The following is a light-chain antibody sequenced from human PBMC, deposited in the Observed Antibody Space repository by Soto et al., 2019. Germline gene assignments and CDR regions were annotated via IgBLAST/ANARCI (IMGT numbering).Light chain of an antibody. CDR1: QSISSY. J-gene: IGKJ4*01. CDR3: QQRSNWPPT. CDR2: AAS. V-gene: IGKV3-11*01. Sequence: EIVLTQSPASLSLSPGERATLSCRASQSISSYLAWYQQKPGQAPRLLIYAASNRDTGIPARFSGSGSGTDFALTISSLEPEDFAVYYCQQRSNWPPTFGRGTKVEIK.